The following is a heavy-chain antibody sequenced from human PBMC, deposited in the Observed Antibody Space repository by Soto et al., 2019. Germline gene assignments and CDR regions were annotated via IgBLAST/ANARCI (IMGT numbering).Heavy chain of an antibody. D-gene: IGHD3-3*01. J-gene: IGHJ5*02. Sequence: ASVKVSCKVSGYTLTELSMHWVRQAPGKGLEWMGGFDPEDGETIYAQKFQGRDTMTEDTPTDKAYMELRSLRSVDTAVYYCATSVYYDCWSGYLNRYNWFDPWGQGTLVTVSS. CDR3: ATSVYYDCWSGYLNRYNWFDP. V-gene: IGHV1-24*01. CDR2: FDPEDGET. CDR1: GYTLTELS.